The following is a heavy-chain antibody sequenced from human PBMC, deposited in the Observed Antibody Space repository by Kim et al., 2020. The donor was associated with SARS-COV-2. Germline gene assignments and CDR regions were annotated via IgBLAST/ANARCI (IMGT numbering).Heavy chain of an antibody. CDR3: ARQGNQPYYYYGMDV. CDR1: GGSISSYY. J-gene: IGHJ6*02. Sequence: SETLSLTCTVSGGSISSYYWSWIRQPPGKGLEWIGYIYYSGSTNYNPSLKSRVTISVDTSKNQFSLKLSSVTAADTAVYYCARQGNQPYYYYGMDVWGQG. V-gene: IGHV4-59*08. CDR2: IYYSGST.